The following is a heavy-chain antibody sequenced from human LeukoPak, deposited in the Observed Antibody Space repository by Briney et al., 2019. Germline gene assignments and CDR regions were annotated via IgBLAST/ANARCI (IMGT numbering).Heavy chain of an antibody. D-gene: IGHD1-26*01. J-gene: IGHJ4*02. V-gene: IGHV3-23*01. CDR1: GFTFSSYA. CDR2: ISASGTST. Sequence: GGSLRLSCAASGFTFSSYAMSWVRQAPGRGLEWVSSISASGTSTPYADSVKGRFTISRDYSKNTLYLQMNSLRAEDTAVYYCAKAGSGGRGVVGATWFDYWGQGTLVTVSS. CDR3: AKAGSGGRGVVGATWFDY.